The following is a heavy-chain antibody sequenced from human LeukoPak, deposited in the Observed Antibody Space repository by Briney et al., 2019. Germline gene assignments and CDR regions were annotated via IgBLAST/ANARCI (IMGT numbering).Heavy chain of an antibody. Sequence: SQTLSLTCTVSGGSISSGGYYWSWIRQPPGKGLEWIGYIYHSGSTYYNPSLKSRVTISVDRSKIQFSLKLSSVTAADTAVYYCVRDRRVVVVPAAYFDYWGQGTLVTVSS. J-gene: IGHJ4*02. CDR2: IYHSGST. V-gene: IGHV4-30-2*01. CDR3: VRDRRVVVVPAAYFDY. CDR1: GGSISSGGYY. D-gene: IGHD2-2*01.